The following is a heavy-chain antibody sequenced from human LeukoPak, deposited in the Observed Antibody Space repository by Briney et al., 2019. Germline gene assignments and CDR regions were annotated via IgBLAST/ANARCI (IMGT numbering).Heavy chain of an antibody. D-gene: IGHD6-6*01. V-gene: IGHV4-59*01. Sequence: PSETLSLTCTVSGGSISSYYWSWIRQPPGKGLEWIGYIYYSGSTNYNPSLKSRVTISVDTSKNQFSLKLSSVTAADTAVYYYARVGPGSSSPYWGQGTLVTVSS. CDR3: ARVGPGSSSPY. CDR2: IYYSGST. CDR1: GGSISSYY. J-gene: IGHJ4*02.